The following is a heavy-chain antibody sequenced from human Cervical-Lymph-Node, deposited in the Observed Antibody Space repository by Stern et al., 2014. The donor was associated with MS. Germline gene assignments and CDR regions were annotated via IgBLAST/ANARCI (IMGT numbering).Heavy chain of an antibody. D-gene: IGHD6-25*01. Sequence: MQLVESGAEVKKPGASVEVSCKASGYPFSDSYIDWVRQVPGQGLEWVGRIYPTGAATKYGQKFQGEGKTTTGKATSTASSIRKWVKSDDMAVYYCARDRAAWPSVNCFDPWGQGTLVTVSS. CDR1: GYPFSDSY. CDR2: IYPTGAAT. V-gene: IGHV1-2*06. J-gene: IGHJ5*02. CDR3: ARDRAAWPSVNCFDP.